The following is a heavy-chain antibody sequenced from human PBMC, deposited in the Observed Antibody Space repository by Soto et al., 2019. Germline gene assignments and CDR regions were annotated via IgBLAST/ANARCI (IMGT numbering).Heavy chain of an antibody. CDR1: GFTFSSYG. Sequence: QVQLVESGGGVVQPGRSLRLSCAASGFTFSSYGMHWVRQAPGKGLEWVAVIWYDGSNKYYADSVKGRFTISRDNSKKPLYLQMNSLGAEDTALYYCARVPTFTGYLPYYYYGMDVWGQGTTVTVSS. V-gene: IGHV3-33*01. CDR3: ARVPTFTGYLPYYYYGMDV. CDR2: IWYDGSNK. D-gene: IGHD3-9*01. J-gene: IGHJ6*02.